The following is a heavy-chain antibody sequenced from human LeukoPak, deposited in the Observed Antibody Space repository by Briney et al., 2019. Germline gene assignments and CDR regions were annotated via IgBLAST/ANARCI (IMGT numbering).Heavy chain of an antibody. D-gene: IGHD3-22*01. V-gene: IGHV3-30*04. CDR3: TRDLSGHYSIDY. CDR1: GFIFSSYA. J-gene: IGHJ4*02. Sequence: GGSLRLSCAASGFIFSSYAIHWVRQAPGKGLEWVAFISNNGRNKDYADSVKGRFTISRDNSKNTLYLQVNSLRPEDTAVYYCTRDLSGHYSIDYWGQGTLVTVSS. CDR2: ISNNGRNK.